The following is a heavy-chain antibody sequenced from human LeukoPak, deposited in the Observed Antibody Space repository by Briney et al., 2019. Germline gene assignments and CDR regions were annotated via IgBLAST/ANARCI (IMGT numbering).Heavy chain of an antibody. Sequence: GGSLRLSCAASGFTFSSYGMHWVRQAPGKGLEWVAVISYDGSNKYYADSVKGRFTISRDNSKNTLYLQMNSLRAEDTAVYYCAKGDYYDILTGYYPPAFDIWGQGTMVTVSS. V-gene: IGHV3-30*18. CDR2: ISYDGSNK. D-gene: IGHD3-9*01. J-gene: IGHJ3*02. CDR1: GFTFSSYG. CDR3: AKGDYYDILTGYYPPAFDI.